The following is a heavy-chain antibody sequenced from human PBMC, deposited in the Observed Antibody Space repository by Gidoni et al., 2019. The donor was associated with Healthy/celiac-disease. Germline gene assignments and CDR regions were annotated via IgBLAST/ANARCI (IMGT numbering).Heavy chain of an antibody. J-gene: IGHJ4*02. D-gene: IGHD6-19*01. CDR3: ARRGIAVAGPFDY. V-gene: IGHV1-8*01. CDR2: MNPNSGNT. Sequence: QVQLVQSGSEVKKPGASVKVSCKASGYPSTSYDINWVRQATGQGLEWMGWMNPNSGNTGYAQKFQGRVTMTRNTSISTAYMELSSLRSEDTAVYYCARRGIAVAGPFDYWGQGTLVTVSS. CDR1: GYPSTSYD.